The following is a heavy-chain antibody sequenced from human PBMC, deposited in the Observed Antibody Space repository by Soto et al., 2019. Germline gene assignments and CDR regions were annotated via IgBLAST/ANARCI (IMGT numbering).Heavy chain of an antibody. D-gene: IGHD3-16*01. CDR1: GGSISSYY. V-gene: IGHV4-59*12. J-gene: IGHJ6*03. Sequence: SETLSLTCTVSGGSISSYYWSWIRQPPGKGLEWIGYIYYSGSTNYNPSLKSRVTISVDTSKNQFSLKLSSVTAADTAVYYCARELEETDMITFGGVAYYYYMDVWGKGTTVTVSS. CDR3: ARELEETDMITFGGVAYYYYMDV. CDR2: IYYSGST.